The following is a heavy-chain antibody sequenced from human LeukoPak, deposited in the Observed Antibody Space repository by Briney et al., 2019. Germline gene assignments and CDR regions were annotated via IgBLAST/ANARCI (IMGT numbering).Heavy chain of an antibody. J-gene: IGHJ5*02. CDR2: ISAYNGNT. D-gene: IGHD2-2*03. CDR1: GYTFTSYG. CDR3: ATISLDIVVVPPPPSEARNWFDP. V-gene: IGHV1-18*01. Sequence: ASVKVSCKASGYTFTSYGISWVRQAPGQGLEWMGWISAYNGNTNYAQKFQGRVTMTEDTSTDTAYMELSSLRSEDTAVYYCATISLDIVVVPPPPSEARNWFDPWGQGTLVTVSS.